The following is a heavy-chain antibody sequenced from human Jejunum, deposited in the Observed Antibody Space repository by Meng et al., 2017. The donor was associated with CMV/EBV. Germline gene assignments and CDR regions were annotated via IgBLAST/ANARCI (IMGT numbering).Heavy chain of an antibody. J-gene: IGHJ4*02. CDR2: INFSGNSK. D-gene: IGHD1-26*01. Sequence: SCAASGFAFNTDEFNWLRQAPGKGLEWISYINFSGNSKYYADSVRGRFTISRDNSKNMMYLQMNSLRAEDTAVYYCAKKYTGSFDYWGQGTLVTVSS. V-gene: IGHV3-48*03. CDR1: GFAFNTDE. CDR3: AKKYTGSFDY.